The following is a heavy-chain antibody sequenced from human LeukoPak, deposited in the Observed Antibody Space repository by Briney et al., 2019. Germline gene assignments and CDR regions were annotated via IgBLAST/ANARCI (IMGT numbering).Heavy chain of an antibody. CDR2: ISGSRGHT. V-gene: IGHV3-23*01. CDR3: ASSYSSSSVDY. J-gene: IGHJ4*02. Sequence: GGSLRLSCAGSGFTFSDYPMTWVRQAPGKGLEWVSAISGSRGHTYYAASVRGRFTISRDKSKNTLSLQMNSLRAEDTAVDYCASSYSSSSVDYWGQGTLVTVSS. CDR1: GFTFSDYP. D-gene: IGHD6-6*01.